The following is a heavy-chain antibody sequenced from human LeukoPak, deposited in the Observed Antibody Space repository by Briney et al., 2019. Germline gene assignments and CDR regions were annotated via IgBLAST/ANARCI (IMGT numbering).Heavy chain of an antibody. CDR3: AKAPSRLGYSTFDY. Sequence: PGGSLRLSCAASGFTVSSNYMSWVRQAPGKGLEWVSVIYSGGSTYYAHSVKGRFTISRDNSKNTLYLQMNSLRAEDTAVYYCAKAPSRLGYSTFDYWGQGTLITVSS. CDR1: GFTVSSNY. CDR2: IYSGGST. D-gene: IGHD3-16*01. J-gene: IGHJ4*02. V-gene: IGHV3-53*01.